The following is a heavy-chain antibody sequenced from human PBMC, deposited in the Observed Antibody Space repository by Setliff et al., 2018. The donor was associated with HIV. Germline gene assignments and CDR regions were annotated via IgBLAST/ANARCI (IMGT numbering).Heavy chain of an antibody. Sequence: PSETLSLTCNVSGDSLNTYYWSWIRQSGGKGLEWIGRIYASGKTTFNPSLKSRVRMSVDTSKNQFSLNLIFVTAADTAVYYCARQSSNTWSWFDPWGQGTLVTVSS. CDR3: ARQSSNTWSWFDP. CDR2: IYASGKT. CDR1: GDSLNTYY. V-gene: IGHV4-4*07. D-gene: IGHD6-13*01. J-gene: IGHJ5*02.